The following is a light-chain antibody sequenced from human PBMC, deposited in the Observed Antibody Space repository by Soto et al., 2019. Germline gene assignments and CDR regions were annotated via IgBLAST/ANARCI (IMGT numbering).Light chain of an antibody. CDR2: DVS. J-gene: IGLJ2*01. CDR1: SSDVGGYNY. Sequence: QSALIQPASVSGSPGQSITISCTGTSSDVGGYNYVSWYQQHPGKAPKLMIYDVSNRPSGVSNRFSGSKSGNTASLTISGLQAEDEADYYFSSYTSSNTLVFGGGTKVTVL. V-gene: IGLV2-14*01. CDR3: SSYTSSNTLV.